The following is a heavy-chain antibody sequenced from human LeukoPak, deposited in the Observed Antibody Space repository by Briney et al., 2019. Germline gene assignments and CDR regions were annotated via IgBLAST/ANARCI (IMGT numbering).Heavy chain of an antibody. D-gene: IGHD6-13*01. CDR1: GLSISSYA. Sequence: GGSLRLSCAVSGLSISSYAMSWVRQAPGKGLEWVSTIDGGGGSIYYADSEQGRFTISRDNSKNTLYLQMNSLRAEDTALYYCAKVDTIAAAGTSDYWGQGTLVTVSS. CDR3: AKVDTIAAAGTSDY. CDR2: IDGGGGSI. V-gene: IGHV3-23*01. J-gene: IGHJ4*02.